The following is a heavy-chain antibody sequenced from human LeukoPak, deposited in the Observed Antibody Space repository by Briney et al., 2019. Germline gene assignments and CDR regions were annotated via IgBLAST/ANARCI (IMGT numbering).Heavy chain of an antibody. D-gene: IGHD2-15*01. CDR1: GLTFSSYG. J-gene: IGHJ6*02. CDR3: AKGRAAHYYFAMDV. V-gene: IGHV3-30*18. CDR2: ISYHGSNR. Sequence: GGSLRLSCAASGLTFSSYGMHWVRQTPGKGLEWVAVISYHGSNRYYADSVKGRFTISRDNSKNTLYLQMNSLRAEDTAVYYCAKGRAAHYYFAMDVWGQGTTVTVSS.